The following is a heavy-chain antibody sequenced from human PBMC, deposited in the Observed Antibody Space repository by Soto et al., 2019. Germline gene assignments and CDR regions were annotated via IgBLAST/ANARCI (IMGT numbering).Heavy chain of an antibody. CDR2: IYYSGST. CDR3: ARRSDLGYYFDY. D-gene: IGHD2-21*02. J-gene: IGHJ4*02. Sequence: SETLSLTCTVSGGSISSGDYYWSWIRQPPGKGLEWIGYIYYSGSTYYNPSLKSRVTISVDTSKNQFSLKLSSVTAADTAVYYCARRSDLGYYFDYWGQGTLVTVSS. CDR1: GGSISSGDYY. V-gene: IGHV4-30-4*01.